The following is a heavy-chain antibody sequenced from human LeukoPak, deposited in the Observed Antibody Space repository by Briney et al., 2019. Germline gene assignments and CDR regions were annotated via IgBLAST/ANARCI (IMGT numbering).Heavy chain of an antibody. V-gene: IGHV4-59*08. CDR2: IYYSGST. Sequence: PSETLSLTCTVSGGSISSYYWSCIRQPPGKGLEWIGYIYYSGSTNYNPSLKSRVTISVDTSKNQFSLKLSSVTAADTAVYYCARQTGGYYTNYFDYWGQGTLVTVSS. D-gene: IGHD3-3*01. J-gene: IGHJ4*02. CDR1: GGSISSYY. CDR3: ARQTGGYYTNYFDY.